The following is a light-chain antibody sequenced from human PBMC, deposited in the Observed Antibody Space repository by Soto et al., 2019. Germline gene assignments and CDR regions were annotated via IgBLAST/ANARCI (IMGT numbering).Light chain of an antibody. CDR1: QSISGW. CDR3: QQYNSYPRT. V-gene: IGKV1-5*01. J-gene: IGKJ1*01. CDR2: DAS. Sequence: DIQMTQSPSTLSASVGDRVTITCRASQSISGWLAWYQQNPGKAPKLLIYDASRLQSGVPSRFSGSRSGTEFTLTISSLQPDDFATYYCQQYNSYPRTF.